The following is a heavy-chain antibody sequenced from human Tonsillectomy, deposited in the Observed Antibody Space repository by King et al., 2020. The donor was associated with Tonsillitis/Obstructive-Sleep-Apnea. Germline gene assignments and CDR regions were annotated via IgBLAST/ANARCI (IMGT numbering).Heavy chain of an antibody. V-gene: IGHV3-23*04. J-gene: IGHJ6*04. CDR3: AQDSGYYDSYYCFMDV. Sequence: VQLVESGGGLVQPGGSLRLSCAASGFRFHSHAMSWVRQAPGKGPEWVSGISGGGDRTYYADSVKGRFTISKDNSKNTLWLQMNSLGAEDTAVYYCAQDSGYYDSYYCFMDVWGRGTKVTVSS. CDR2: ISGGGDRT. D-gene: IGHD3-22*01. CDR1: GFRFHSHA.